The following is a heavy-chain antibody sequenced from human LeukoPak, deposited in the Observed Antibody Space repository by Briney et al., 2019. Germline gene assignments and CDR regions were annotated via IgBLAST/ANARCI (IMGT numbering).Heavy chain of an antibody. J-gene: IGHJ1*01. CDR3: ARGIYARAATGFQD. Sequence: GASVKVSCKASGYTFTGYYIHWVRQAPGQGLEWMGWIDANSGATNFPEKFQGRVTMTRDTSISTAYLELSRLRSVDTAVYYCARGIYARAATGFQDWGQGSLVTISS. V-gene: IGHV1-2*02. CDR1: GYTFTGYY. CDR2: IDANSGAT. D-gene: IGHD2-15*01.